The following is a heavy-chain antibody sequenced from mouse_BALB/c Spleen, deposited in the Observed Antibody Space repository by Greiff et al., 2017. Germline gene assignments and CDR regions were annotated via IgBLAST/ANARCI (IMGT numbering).Heavy chain of an antibody. CDR2: IYPGNSDT. D-gene: IGHD2-3*01. Sequence: EVQLQQSGTVLARPGASVKMSCKASGYTFTSYWMHWVKQRPGQGLEWIGAIYPGNSDTSYNQKFKGKAKLTAVTSTSTAYMELSSLTNEDSAVYYCTREDLYDGYLYAMDYWGQGTSVTVSS. V-gene: IGHV1-5*01. CDR3: TREDLYDGYLYAMDY. J-gene: IGHJ4*01. CDR1: GYTFTSYW.